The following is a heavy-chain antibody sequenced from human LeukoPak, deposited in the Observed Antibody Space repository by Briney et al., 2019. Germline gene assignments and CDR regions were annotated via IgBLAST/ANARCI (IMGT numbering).Heavy chain of an antibody. J-gene: IGHJ6*03. CDR2: ISSSSSYI. CDR3: ARDAAVQQLGYYYYYMDV. V-gene: IGHV3-21*01. D-gene: IGHD6-13*01. CDR1: GFTFSSYS. Sequence: GGSLRLSCAASGFTFSSYSMNWVRQAPGKGLEWVSFISSSSSYIYYADSMKGRFTISRDNAKNSLYLQMNSLRAEDTAVYYCARDAAVQQLGYYYYYMDVWGKGTTVTVSS.